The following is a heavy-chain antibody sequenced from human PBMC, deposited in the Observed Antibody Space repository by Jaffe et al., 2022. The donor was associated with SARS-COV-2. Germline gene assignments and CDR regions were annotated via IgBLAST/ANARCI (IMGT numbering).Heavy chain of an antibody. V-gene: IGHV3-23*01. CDR3: ANTLSYGDHGGRVFDY. D-gene: IGHD4-17*01. CDR1: GFTFSSYA. J-gene: IGHJ4*02. CDR2: ISGSGGST. Sequence: EVQLLESGGGLVQPGGSLRLSCAASGFTFSSYAMSWVRQAPGKGLEWVSAISGSGGSTYYADSVKGRFTISRDNSKNTLYLQMNSLRAEDTAVYYCANTLSYGDHGGRVFDYWGQGTLVTVSS.